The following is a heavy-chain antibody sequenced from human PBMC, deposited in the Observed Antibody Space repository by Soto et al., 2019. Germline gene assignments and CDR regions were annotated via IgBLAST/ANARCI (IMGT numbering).Heavy chain of an antibody. J-gene: IGHJ4*02. V-gene: IGHV3-48*03. Sequence: ESGGGLVQPGGSLRLSCVASGFSISDYELHWVRQAPGRGLEWVSYISSSGSTIYYTDSVRGRFTISRNNAKNSLYLQMNSLRAEDTAVYYCARSRIAYWGQGTLVTVSS. D-gene: IGHD3-16*02. CDR1: GFSISDYE. CDR2: ISSSGSTI. CDR3: ARSRIAY.